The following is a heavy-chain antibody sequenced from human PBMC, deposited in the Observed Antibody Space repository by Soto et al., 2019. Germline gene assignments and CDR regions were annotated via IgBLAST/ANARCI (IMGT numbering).Heavy chain of an antibody. CDR3: ARGRAVAGMFADWFVT. CDR2: INPVNGDT. J-gene: IGHJ5*02. V-gene: IGHV1-3*01. Sequence: ASVKVSCKASGYIFINYVMHWVRQAPGQRLEWMGWINPVNGDTKYSQKFLDRVTITRDTSATTAYLDLNSLKSEDTAIYYCARGRAVAGMFADWFVTWGQGTLVTVSS. D-gene: IGHD6-19*01. CDR1: GYIFINYV.